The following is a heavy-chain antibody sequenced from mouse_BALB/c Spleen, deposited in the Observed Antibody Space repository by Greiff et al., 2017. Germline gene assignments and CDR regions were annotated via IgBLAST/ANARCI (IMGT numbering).Heavy chain of an antibody. CDR3: ARRRFITTVLDYAMDY. V-gene: IGHV5-6-5*01. CDR1: GFTFSSYA. J-gene: IGHJ4*01. D-gene: IGHD1-1*01. Sequence: EVKLMESGGGLVKPGGSLKLSCAASGFTFSSYAMSWVRQTPEKRLEWVASISSGGSTYYPDSVKGRFTISRANARNILYLQMSSLRSEDTAMYYCARRRFITTVLDYAMDYWGQGTSVTVSS. CDR2: ISSGGST.